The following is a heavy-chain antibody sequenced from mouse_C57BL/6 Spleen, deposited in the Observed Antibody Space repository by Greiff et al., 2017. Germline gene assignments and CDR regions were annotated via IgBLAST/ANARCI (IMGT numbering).Heavy chain of an antibody. Sequence: VQLQQPGAELVMPGASVKLSCKASGYTFTSYWMHWVKQRPGQGLEWIGEIDPSDSYTNYNQKFKGKSTLTVDKSSSTAYMQLSSLTSEDSAVYYCARNYGSSSYYFDYWGQGTTRTVSS. J-gene: IGHJ2*01. CDR1: GYTFTSYW. V-gene: IGHV1-69*01. CDR2: IDPSDSYT. D-gene: IGHD1-1*01. CDR3: ARNYGSSSYYFDY.